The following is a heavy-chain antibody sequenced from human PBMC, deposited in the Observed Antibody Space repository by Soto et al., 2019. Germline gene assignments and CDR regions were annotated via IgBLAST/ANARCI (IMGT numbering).Heavy chain of an antibody. D-gene: IGHD3-16*01. Sequence: QVQLVQSGDEMKKPGASVRVSCKASGYIFVNYGIAWARQAPGQGLEWMGWISPYTGDTHSASKVQGRLTMTTDTSTSTAYMDLGSLTSDDTAVYYCAMVDNYVTPTPQDVLGQGTTVTVSS. CDR1: GYIFVNYG. CDR2: ISPYTGDT. CDR3: AMVDNYVTPTPQDV. V-gene: IGHV1-18*01. J-gene: IGHJ6*02.